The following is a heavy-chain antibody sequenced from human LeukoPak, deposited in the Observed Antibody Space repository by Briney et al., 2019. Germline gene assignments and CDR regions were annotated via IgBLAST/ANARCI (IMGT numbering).Heavy chain of an antibody. D-gene: IGHD3-22*01. CDR3: GQGNGYYYDY. CDR2: IKSETAGGTT. CDR1: GLAVSNVF. V-gene: IGHV3-15*07. Sequence: PGGSLRLSCAVSGLAVSNVFINWVRQAPGKGLEWVGRIKSETAGGTTDFAAPVKGRFTISRDDSKNTLFLQMNSLTSDDTAVYCCGQGNGYYYDYWGQGTLVTVSS. J-gene: IGHJ4*02.